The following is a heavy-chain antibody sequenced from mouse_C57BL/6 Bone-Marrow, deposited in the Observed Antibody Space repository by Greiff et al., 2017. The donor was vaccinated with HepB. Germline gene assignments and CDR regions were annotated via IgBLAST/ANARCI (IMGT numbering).Heavy chain of an antibody. CDR1: GFTFSSYG. D-gene: IGHD1-1*01. CDR2: ISSGGSYT. Sequence: EVMLVESGGDLVKPGGSLKLSCAASGFTFSSYGMSWVRQTPDKRLEWVAIISSGGSYTYYPDSVKGRFTISRDNAKNTLYLQRSSLKSEDTAMYYCARHGHYDGSSYGGDYWGQGTTLTVSS. V-gene: IGHV5-6*02. J-gene: IGHJ2*01. CDR3: ARHGHYDGSSYGGDY.